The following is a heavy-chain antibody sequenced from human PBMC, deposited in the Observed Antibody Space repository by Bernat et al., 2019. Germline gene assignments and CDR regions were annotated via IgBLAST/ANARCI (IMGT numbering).Heavy chain of an antibody. CDR1: GFTFSSYA. D-gene: IGHD6-19*01. CDR3: AKDPNSSGWHPSYYFDY. J-gene: IGHJ4*02. CDR2: ISGSGGST. V-gene: IGHV3-23*04. Sequence: EVQLVESGGGLVQPGGSLRLSCAASGFTFSSYAMSWVRQAPGKGLEWVSAISGSGGSTYYADSVKGRFTISRDNSKNTLYLQMNSLRAEDTAVYYCAKDPNSSGWHPSYYFDYWGQGTLVTVSS.